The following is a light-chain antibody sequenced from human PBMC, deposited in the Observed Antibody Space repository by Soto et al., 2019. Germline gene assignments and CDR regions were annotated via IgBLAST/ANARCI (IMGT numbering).Light chain of an antibody. CDR3: QQYNSYSAIT. CDR1: QSIRPW. J-gene: IGKJ4*01. CDR2: DAS. Sequence: DIQMTQSPSTLSASVGDRVTITCRASQSIRPWLAWYQQKPGKAPKLLIYDASTLQSGVLSRFSGSGSGTEFTLTINTLQSDDFATYYCQQYNSYSAITFGGGTRVEIK. V-gene: IGKV1-5*01.